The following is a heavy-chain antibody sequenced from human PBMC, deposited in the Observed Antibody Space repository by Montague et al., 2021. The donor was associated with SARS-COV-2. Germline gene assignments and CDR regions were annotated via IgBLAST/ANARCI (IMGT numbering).Heavy chain of an antibody. V-gene: IGHV4-30-2*01. CDR1: GGSISSGGYS. CDR3: ARGSMVRGGKVYYGVDV. Sequence: TLSLTCAVSGGSISSGGYSWNWIRQPPGKDLEWIGYIYYSGXTXYXXXXKGRVTISLDSSKNQFSLNLTSVTAADTAVYYCARGSMVRGGKVYYGVDVWGQGTTVTVSS. CDR2: IYYSGXT. J-gene: IGHJ6*02. D-gene: IGHD3-10*01.